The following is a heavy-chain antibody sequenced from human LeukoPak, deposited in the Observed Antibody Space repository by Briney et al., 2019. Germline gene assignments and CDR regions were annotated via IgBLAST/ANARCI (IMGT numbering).Heavy chain of an antibody. J-gene: IGHJ5*02. CDR3: ARDPVGGFDP. CDR2: INPNSGGT. V-gene: IGHV1-2*02. Sequence: ASVNVSCKASGYTFIGYYMHWLRQAPAQGLEWMGWINPNSGGTNYPQKLQGRVTLTRDTSISTAYMELSRLRSDDTAVYYCARDPVGGFDPWGQGTLVTVSS. CDR1: GYTFIGYY.